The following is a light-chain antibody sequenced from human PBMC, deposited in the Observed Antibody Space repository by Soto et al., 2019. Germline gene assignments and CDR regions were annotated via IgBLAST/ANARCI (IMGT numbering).Light chain of an antibody. Sequence: EIVMTQSPATLSLSPGERAALSCRASQSINSELAWYQQKPGQPPRLLIYGASTRATGVPARFTGSESGSEFTLTIIGLQSEDFAVYYYQQGQNWPLTFGQGTRLEI. CDR1: QSINSE. CDR3: QQGQNWPLT. V-gene: IGKV3-15*01. CDR2: GAS. J-gene: IGKJ2*01.